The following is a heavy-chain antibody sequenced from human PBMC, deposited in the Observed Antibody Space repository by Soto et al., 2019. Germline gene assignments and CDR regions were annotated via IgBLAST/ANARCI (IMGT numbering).Heavy chain of an antibody. D-gene: IGHD6-13*01. CDR2: IYHSGST. CDR3: ARVAGAAAATGNFDY. CDR1: SGSISSSNW. J-gene: IGHJ4*02. Sequence: QVQLQESGPGLVKPSVTLSLTCAVSSGSISSSNWWSWVRQPPGKGLEWIGEIYHSGSTNYNPSQKSRVPISVDKSKHQCSLMLSSVTAADTAVYYCARVAGAAAATGNFDYWGQGTLVTVSS. V-gene: IGHV4-4*02.